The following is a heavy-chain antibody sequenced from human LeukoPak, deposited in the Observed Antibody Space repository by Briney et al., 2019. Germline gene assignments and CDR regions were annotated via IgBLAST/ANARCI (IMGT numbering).Heavy chain of an antibody. Sequence: SGTQSLTCTVSGGSVSSGGYYWNWIRQPPGKGLECLGYMYYDGTSNYNPSLKSRATISIDSSKNQFSLRLSSVTAADTAVYYCARGRDNYGSGDSWGQGILVTVSS. V-gene: IGHV4-61*08. CDR1: GGSVSSGGYY. CDR2: MYYDGTS. J-gene: IGHJ4*02. D-gene: IGHD3-10*01. CDR3: ARGRDNYGSGDS.